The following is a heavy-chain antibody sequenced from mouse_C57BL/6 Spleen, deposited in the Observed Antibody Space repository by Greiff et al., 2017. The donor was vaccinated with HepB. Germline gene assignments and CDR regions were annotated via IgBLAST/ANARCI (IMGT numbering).Heavy chain of an antibody. CDR1: GFTFSDAW. Sequence: EVQRVESGGGLVQPGGSMKLSCAASGFTFSDAWMDWVRQSPEKGLEWVAEIRNKANNHATYYAESVKGRFTISRDDSKSSVYLQMNSLRAEDTGIYYCTRGLGPVFAYWGQGTLVTVSA. J-gene: IGHJ3*01. V-gene: IGHV6-6*01. D-gene: IGHD4-1*01. CDR2: IRNKANNHAT. CDR3: TRGLGPVFAY.